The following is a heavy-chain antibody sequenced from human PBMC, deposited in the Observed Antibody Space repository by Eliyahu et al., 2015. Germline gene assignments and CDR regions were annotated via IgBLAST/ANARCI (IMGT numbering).Heavy chain of an antibody. V-gene: IGHV1-18*01. CDR1: GYTLTXYG. CDR3: AGASSSWYLGYYYYYGMDV. D-gene: IGHD6-13*01. J-gene: IGHJ6*02. Sequence: QVQLVQSGAEVKKPGASVKVSCKASGYTLTXYGISWVRQAPGQGLEWMGWISAYNGNTNYAQKLQGRVTMTTDTSTSTAYMELRSLRSDDTAVYYCAGASSSWYLGYYYYYGMDVWDQGTTVTVSS. CDR2: ISAYNGNT.